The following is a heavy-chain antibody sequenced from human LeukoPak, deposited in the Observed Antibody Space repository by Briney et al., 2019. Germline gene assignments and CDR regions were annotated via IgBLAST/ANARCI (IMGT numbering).Heavy chain of an antibody. Sequence: SETLSLTCTVSGGSISSGSYYWSWIRQPAGKGLEWIGCIYTSGSTNYNPSLKSRVTISVDTSKNQFSLKLSSVTAADTAVYYCARGNDYGGNFPFNYWGQGTLVTVSS. J-gene: IGHJ4*02. V-gene: IGHV4-61*02. CDR2: IYTSGST. D-gene: IGHD4-23*01. CDR3: ARGNDYGGNFPFNY. CDR1: GGSISSGSYY.